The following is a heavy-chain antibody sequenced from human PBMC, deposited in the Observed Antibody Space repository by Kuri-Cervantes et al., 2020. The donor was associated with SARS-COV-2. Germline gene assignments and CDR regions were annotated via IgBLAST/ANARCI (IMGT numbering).Heavy chain of an antibody. CDR3: AREGDIVVVPAVYFDY. V-gene: IGHV3-20*04. CDR1: GFTFDEYG. D-gene: IGHD2-2*01. Sequence: GGSLRLSCAASGFTFDEYGMSWVRQAPGKGLEWVSGINWNGGSTGYADSVKGRFTISRDNAKNSLYLQMNSLRVEDTAVYYCAREGDIVVVPAVYFDYWGQGTLVTVSS. J-gene: IGHJ4*02. CDR2: INWNGGST.